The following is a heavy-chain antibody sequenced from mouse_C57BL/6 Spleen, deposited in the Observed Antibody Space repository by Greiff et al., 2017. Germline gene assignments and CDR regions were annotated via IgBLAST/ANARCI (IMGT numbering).Heavy chain of an antibody. CDR1: GFTFSNYW. J-gene: IGHJ4*01. CDR2: IRLKSDNYAT. Sequence: EVKLLESGGGLVQPGGSMKLSCVASGFTFSNYWMNWVRQSPEKGLEWVAQIRLKSDNYATHYAESVKGRFTISRDDSKSSVYLQMNNLRAEDTGIYYCTRITTEAMDYWGQGTSVTVSS. CDR3: TRITTEAMDY. V-gene: IGHV6-3*01. D-gene: IGHD1-1*01.